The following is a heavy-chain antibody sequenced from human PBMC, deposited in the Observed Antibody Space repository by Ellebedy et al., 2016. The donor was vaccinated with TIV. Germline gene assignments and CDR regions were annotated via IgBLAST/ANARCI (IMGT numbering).Heavy chain of an antibody. CDR1: GGTFSKYA. CDR3: ARDSGAYCGGDCYNIDY. J-gene: IGHJ4*02. V-gene: IGHV1-69*04. CDR2: IIPSVGIT. Sequence: AASVKVSCKASGGTFSKYAISWVRQAPGQGLEWMGRIIPSVGITNHAQNFQGRVTITADKSTTTAYMELSSLRSEDTAVYYCARDSGAYCGGDCYNIDYWGQGTLVTVSS. D-gene: IGHD2-21*02.